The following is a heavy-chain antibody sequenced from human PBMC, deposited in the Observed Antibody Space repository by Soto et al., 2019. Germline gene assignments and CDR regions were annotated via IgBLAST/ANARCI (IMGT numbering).Heavy chain of an antibody. CDR2: IYSGGST. V-gene: IGHV3-66*01. J-gene: IGHJ4*02. Sequence: EVQLVESGGGLVQPGGSLRLSCAASGFTVSSDYMSWVRQAPGKGLEWVSIIYSGGSTYYADSVKGRFTISRDNSKNTVYLQMASLRAEDTAVYYCARDGCSGCRFFLGPGFDYWGQGSLVTVSS. CDR1: GFTVSSDY. CDR3: ARDGCSGCRFFLGPGFDY. D-gene: IGHD2-15*01.